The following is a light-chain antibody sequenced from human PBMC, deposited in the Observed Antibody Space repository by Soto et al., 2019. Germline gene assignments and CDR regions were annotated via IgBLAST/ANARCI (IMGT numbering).Light chain of an antibody. CDR2: AAS. Sequence: PATLSVSPGERATLFCRASQGISSLLAWYQQKPGQAPRLLIYAASIRAAGIPARFSASGSGTDFTLTISDVQPEDFALYYCHQRQSWPRTFGQGTKVDIK. J-gene: IGKJ1*01. CDR3: HQRQSWPRT. CDR1: QGISSL. V-gene: IGKV3-11*01.